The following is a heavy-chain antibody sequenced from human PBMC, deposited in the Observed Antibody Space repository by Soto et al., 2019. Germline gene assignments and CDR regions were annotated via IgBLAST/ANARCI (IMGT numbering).Heavy chain of an antibody. D-gene: IGHD1-1*01. J-gene: IGHJ4*02. CDR2: IKSDAYGGTI. CDR1: GFTFSNGW. CDR3: TTTKRGIEQPTNTY. V-gene: IGHV3-15*01. Sequence: EVQLVESGGGLVKPGGSLRLSCAGSGFTFSNGWMSWVRRAPGKGLEWVGRIKSDAYGGTIDYAAPVKGRFTISRDDSKTPLLLQINNLRAEDTAVYSCTTTKRGIEQPTNTYWGQGTPVIVSS.